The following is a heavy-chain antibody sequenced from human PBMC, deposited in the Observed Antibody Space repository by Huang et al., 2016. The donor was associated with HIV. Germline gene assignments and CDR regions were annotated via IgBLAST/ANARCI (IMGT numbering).Heavy chain of an antibody. CDR3: ARQRTILDWLLGMDV. D-gene: IGHD3-9*01. CDR2: INDVGAT. Sequence: QMQLQQRGAGLLKPSETLSLTCDVHGGSFTGNYLTWIRQSPGTGLEWLGEINDVGATNYNPSLKGRLTISLDKSQRQLSLNLRSVTAADTGVYYCARQRTILDWLLGMDVWGQGTTVIVSS. V-gene: IGHV4-34*01. J-gene: IGHJ6*02. CDR1: GGSFTGNY.